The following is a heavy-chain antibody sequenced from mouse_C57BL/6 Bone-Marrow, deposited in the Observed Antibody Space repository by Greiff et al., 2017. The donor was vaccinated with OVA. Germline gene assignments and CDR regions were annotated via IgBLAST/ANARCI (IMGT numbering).Heavy chain of an antibody. J-gene: IGHJ2*01. CDR3: ARYKGLGYYFDY. V-gene: IGHV7-3*01. D-gene: IGHD4-1*01. Sequence: EVKLMESGGGLVQPGGSLSLSCAASGFTFTDYYMSWVRQPPGKALEWLGFIRNKANGYTTEFSASVKGRFTISRDNSQSILYLQMNALRAEDSATYYCARYKGLGYYFDYWGQGTTLTVSS. CDR2: IRNKANGYTT. CDR1: GFTFTDYY.